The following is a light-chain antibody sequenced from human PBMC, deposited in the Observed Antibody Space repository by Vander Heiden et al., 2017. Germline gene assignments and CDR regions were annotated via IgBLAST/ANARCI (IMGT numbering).Light chain of an antibody. CDR3: QAWDSSTEGV. CDR2: QDS. V-gene: IGLV3-1*01. CDR1: KLGDKY. Sequence: SYELTQPPSVSVSPGQTASITCSGDKLGDKYACWYQQKPGQSPVRVIYQDSKRPSGIPERVSGSNSGNTATLTISGTQAMDEADDYCQAWDSSTEGVFGGGTKLTVL. J-gene: IGLJ2*01.